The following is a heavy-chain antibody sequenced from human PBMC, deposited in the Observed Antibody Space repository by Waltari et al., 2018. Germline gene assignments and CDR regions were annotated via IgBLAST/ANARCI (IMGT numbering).Heavy chain of an antibody. CDR3: ARDGQLSY. CDR2: IKGDSSEK. V-gene: IGHV3-7*01. CDR1: GISFGNFW. D-gene: IGHD6-6*01. Sequence: EVKLVESGGGLVQPGGSLRLSCVASGISFGNFWMSWVRQAPGKGPEWGANIKGDSSEKYYMDSLEGRFTIYRDNAQNSVFLQMNSLRAEDTAIYYCARDGQLSYWGQGTLVTVSS. J-gene: IGHJ4*02.